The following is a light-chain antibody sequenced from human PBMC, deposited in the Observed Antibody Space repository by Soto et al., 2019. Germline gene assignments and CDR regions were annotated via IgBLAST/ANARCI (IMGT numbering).Light chain of an antibody. V-gene: IGLV2-14*01. CDR1: SSDVGGYNY. CDR2: EVS. Sequence: QSVLTQPASVSGSPGQSITISCTGTSSDVGGYNYVSWYQQHPGKVPRLMIYEVSNRPSGLSNRFSGSKSGSTASLTISGLQAEDEADYYCSSYTSSNTWVFGGGTQLTVL. CDR3: SSYTSSNTWV. J-gene: IGLJ3*02.